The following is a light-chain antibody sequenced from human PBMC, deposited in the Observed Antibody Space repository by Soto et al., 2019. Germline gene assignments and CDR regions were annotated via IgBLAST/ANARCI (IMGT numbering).Light chain of an antibody. CDR2: DAI. Sequence: TQSPCTLSLSPGERATLSCGASQSVTTNLAWYQQKPGQAPRLLIYDAIARATGIPARFSGSGSGTEFTLTISSLQSEDSAVYYCHQYNKWPYTFGQGTKVDIK. J-gene: IGKJ2*01. CDR1: QSVTTN. V-gene: IGKV3-15*01. CDR3: HQYNKWPYT.